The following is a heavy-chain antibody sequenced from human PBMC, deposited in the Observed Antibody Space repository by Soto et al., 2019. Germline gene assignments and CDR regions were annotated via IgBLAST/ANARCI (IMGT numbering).Heavy chain of an antibody. CDR3: ARLRGYCTNTCPVGDGFDI. Sequence: EVQLVESGGGLIQPGGSLRLSCAASAFTFSDYSMNWVRQAPGKGLEWVSYISSGSTTIYYADSVRGRFIISRDNARNSLYLHMRSLGAEDTAVYYCARLRGYCTNTCPVGDGFDIWGKGTMVTVSS. V-gene: IGHV3-48*01. D-gene: IGHD2-8*01. J-gene: IGHJ3*02. CDR1: AFTFSDYS. CDR2: ISSGSTTI.